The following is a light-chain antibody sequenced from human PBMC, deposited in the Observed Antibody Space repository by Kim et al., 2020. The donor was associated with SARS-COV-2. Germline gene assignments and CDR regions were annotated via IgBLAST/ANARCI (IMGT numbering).Light chain of an antibody. V-gene: IGLV4-69*01. Sequence: ASVKLTCTLSSGHSSYAIAWHQQQPEKGTRYLMKLNSDGSHRKGDGIPDRFSGSSSGAERYLTISSLQSEDEADYYCQTWDTGIGVFGGGTQLTVL. CDR2: LNSDGSH. CDR3: QTWDTGIGV. CDR1: SGHSSYA. J-gene: IGLJ3*02.